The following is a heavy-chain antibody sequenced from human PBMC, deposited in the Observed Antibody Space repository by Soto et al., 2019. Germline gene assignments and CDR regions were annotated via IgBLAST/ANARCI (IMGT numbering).Heavy chain of an antibody. Sequence: QLQLVQSGAEVKKPGSSVKVSCKASGRTFSSYAISWVRQAPGQGLEWMGGIIPIFGTSNYAQKFQGRVKITADESTSTAYMELSSLRSEDTAVYYCARSCSGYRGYDSRAVAGTFNSWGQGTLVNVSS. J-gene: IGHJ4*02. D-gene: IGHD6-19*01. CDR1: GRTFSSYA. CDR3: ARSCSGYRGYDSRAVAGTFNS. V-gene: IGHV1-69*01. CDR2: IIPIFGTS.